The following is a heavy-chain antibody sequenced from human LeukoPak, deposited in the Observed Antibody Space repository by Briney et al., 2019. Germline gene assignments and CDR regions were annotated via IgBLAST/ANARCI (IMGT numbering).Heavy chain of an antibody. D-gene: IGHD1-1*01. CDR2: IYYSGST. Sequence: PSETLSLTCAVYGGSFSSYYWSWIRQPPGKGLEWIGYIYYSGSTNYNPSLKSRVTISVDTSKNQFSLKLSSVTAADTAVYYCARHRNGQLYYSDYWGQGTLVTVSS. CDR1: GGSFSSYY. CDR3: ARHRNGQLYYSDY. J-gene: IGHJ4*02. V-gene: IGHV4-59*08.